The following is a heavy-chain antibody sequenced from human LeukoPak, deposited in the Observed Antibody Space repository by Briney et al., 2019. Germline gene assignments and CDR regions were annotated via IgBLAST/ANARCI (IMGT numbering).Heavy chain of an antibody. CDR2: ISSSSGTI. D-gene: IGHD2-15*01. Sequence: PGGSLRLSCAASGFTFSTSPMNWVRQAPGKGPVWVSYISSSSGTIYYADSVKGRYTISRDNAENSLYLQMNSLRAEDTAVYYCARGPGSGHYFDYWGQGTLVTVSS. CDR3: ARGPGSGHYFDY. V-gene: IGHV3-48*04. J-gene: IGHJ4*02. CDR1: GFTFSTSP.